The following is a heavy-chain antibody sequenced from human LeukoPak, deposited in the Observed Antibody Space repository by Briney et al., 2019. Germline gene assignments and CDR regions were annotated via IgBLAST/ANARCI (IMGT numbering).Heavy chain of an antibody. CDR2: ISRDASYI. CDR1: GFTFSSHS. J-gene: IGHJ6*03. CDR3: ARSSGWYHRGPDYYYYYMDV. D-gene: IGHD6-19*01. V-gene: IGHV3-21*01. Sequence: GGSLRLSCAASGFTFSSHSMNWVRQAPGKGLEWVSSISRDASYIYYADSVKGRFTISRDNAKNSLCLQMNSLRAEDTAVYYCARSSGWYHRGPDYYYYYMDVWGKGTTVTVS.